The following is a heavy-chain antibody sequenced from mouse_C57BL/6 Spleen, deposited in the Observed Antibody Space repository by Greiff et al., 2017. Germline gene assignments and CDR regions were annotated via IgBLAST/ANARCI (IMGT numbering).Heavy chain of an antibody. CDR3: ARTEECNYVWFAY. CDR1: GYTFTSYW. J-gene: IGHJ3*01. V-gene: IGHV1-69*01. D-gene: IGHD2-1*01. Sequence: QVQLQQPGAELVMPGASVKLSCKASGYTFTSYWMHWVKQRPGQGLEWIGEIDPSDSYTNYNQKFKGKSTLTVDKSSSTAYMQLSSLTSEDSAVYYCARTEECNYVWFAYWGQGTLVTVSA. CDR2: IDPSDSYT.